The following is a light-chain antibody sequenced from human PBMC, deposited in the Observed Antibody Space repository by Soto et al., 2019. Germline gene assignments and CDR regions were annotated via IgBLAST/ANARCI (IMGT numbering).Light chain of an antibody. Sequence: QSVLTQPASVSGSPGQSITISCTGTSSDVGGHDYVSWYQQHPGKVPKLVIYEVVNRPSGVSNRFSGSKSGNSASLTISGLQAEDEADYYCGSYANSNTYVFGTGTKVTVL. V-gene: IGLV2-14*01. CDR1: SSDVGGHDY. J-gene: IGLJ1*01. CDR3: GSYANSNTYV. CDR2: EVV.